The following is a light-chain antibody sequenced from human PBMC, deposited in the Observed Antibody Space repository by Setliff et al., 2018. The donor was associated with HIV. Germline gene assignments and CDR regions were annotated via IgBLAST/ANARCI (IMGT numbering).Light chain of an antibody. CDR1: SDDIGRYYY. V-gene: IGLV2-14*03. Sequence: QSVLTQPASVSGSPGQAITISCTGTSDDIGRYYYVSWYQQLPGKAPKLIMYDVSHRPSGVSTRFSGSKSGDTASLTISGLQAEDEAHYYCTSYTINTLYVFGSGTKV. CDR3: TSYTINTLYV. J-gene: IGLJ1*01. CDR2: DVS.